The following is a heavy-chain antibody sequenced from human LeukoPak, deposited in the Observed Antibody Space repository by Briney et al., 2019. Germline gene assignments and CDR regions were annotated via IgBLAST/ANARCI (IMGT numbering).Heavy chain of an antibody. J-gene: IGHJ4*02. CDR3: ARGSIVVVVAATFDY. V-gene: IGHV3-21*01. CDR2: ISSSSSYI. Sequence: GGSLRLSCAASGCTFSSYSMNWVRQAPGKGLEWVSSISSSSSYIYYADSVKGRFTISRDNAKNSLYLQMNSLRAEDTAVYYCARGSIVVVVAATFDYWGQGTLVTVSS. CDR1: GCTFSSYS. D-gene: IGHD2-15*01.